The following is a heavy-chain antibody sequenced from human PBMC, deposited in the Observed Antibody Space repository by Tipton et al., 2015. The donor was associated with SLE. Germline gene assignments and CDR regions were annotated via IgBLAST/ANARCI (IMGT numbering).Heavy chain of an antibody. Sequence: SLRLSCAASGFTFSSYAMHWVRQAPGKGLEWVAVISYDASNKYYADSVKGRFTISRDNSKNTLYLQMNSLRAEDTAVYYCARPPTSRYSNYYYGMDVWGQGTTVTVSS. J-gene: IGHJ6*02. CDR2: ISYDASNK. CDR3: ARPPTSRYSNYYYGMDV. D-gene: IGHD2-2*02. CDR1: GFTFSSYA. V-gene: IGHV3-30-3*01.